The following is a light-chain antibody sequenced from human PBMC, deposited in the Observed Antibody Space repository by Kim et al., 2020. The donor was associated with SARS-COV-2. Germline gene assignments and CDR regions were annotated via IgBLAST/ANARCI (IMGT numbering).Light chain of an antibody. V-gene: IGKV6-21*01. J-gene: IGKJ4*01. CDR3: HQSSSSTLT. Sequence: EVVLTQSPDFQSVTPMEKVTITCRASQSVGSSLHWYQQKPHQSPKLLISFASQSVSGVPSRFSGSGSGTDFTLTINSLEAEDAATYYCHQSSSSTLTFGGGTKVEIK. CDR2: FAS. CDR1: QSVGSS.